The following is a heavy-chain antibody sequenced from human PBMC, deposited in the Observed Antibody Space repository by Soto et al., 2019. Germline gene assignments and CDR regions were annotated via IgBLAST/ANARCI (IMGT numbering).Heavy chain of an antibody. CDR2: IIPIFGTA. D-gene: IGHD5-18*01. Sequence: SVKVSCKASGGTFSSYAISWVRQAPGQGLEWMGGIIPIFGTANYAQKFQGRVTITADESTSTAYMELSSLRSEDTAVYYCASPDSTAMAPFDYWGQGTLVTVSS. CDR1: GGTFSSYA. V-gene: IGHV1-69*13. CDR3: ASPDSTAMAPFDY. J-gene: IGHJ4*02.